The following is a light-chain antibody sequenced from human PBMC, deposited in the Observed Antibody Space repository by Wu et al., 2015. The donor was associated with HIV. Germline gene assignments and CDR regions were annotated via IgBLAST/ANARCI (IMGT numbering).Light chain of an antibody. V-gene: IGKV3-20*01. CDR2: GAS. CDR3: QQYDNSRVT. CDR1: QSVSSSY. Sequence: ENVLTQSPGTLSLSPGERATLSCRASQSVSSSYLAWYQLKPGQAPRLLIYGASRRATGIPDRFSGSGSGTDFTLTISRLEPEDFAVYYCQQYDNSRVTFGQGTKVEIK. J-gene: IGKJ1*01.